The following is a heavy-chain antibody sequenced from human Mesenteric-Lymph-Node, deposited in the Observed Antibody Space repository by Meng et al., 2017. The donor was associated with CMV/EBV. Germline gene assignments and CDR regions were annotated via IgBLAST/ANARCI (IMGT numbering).Heavy chain of an antibody. CDR3: AKDSGYCSGTSCYYDY. D-gene: IGHD2-2*03. V-gene: IGHV3-23*01. J-gene: IGHJ4*02. CDR2: ISRSAGST. CDR1: GFTFDYYY. Sequence: GESLKISCAASGFTFDYYYMTWVRQAPGKGLEWVSAISRSAGSTYYADSVKGRFTISRDNSKNTLYLQMNSLRAEDTAVYYCAKDSGYCSGTSCYYDYWGQGTLVTVSS.